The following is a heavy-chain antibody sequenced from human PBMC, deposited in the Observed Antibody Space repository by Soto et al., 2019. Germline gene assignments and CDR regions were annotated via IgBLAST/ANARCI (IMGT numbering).Heavy chain of an antibody. J-gene: IGHJ6*02. CDR1: GGSISSYY. Sequence: SETLSLTCTVSGGSISSYYWSWIRQPPGKGLEWIGYIYYSGSTNYNPSLKSRVTISVDTSKNQFSLKLSSVTAADTAVYYCARNPLVFWSGYGTSGKYYYYYYGMDVWGQGTTVTVSS. D-gene: IGHD3-3*01. V-gene: IGHV4-59*01. CDR2: IYYSGST. CDR3: ARNPLVFWSGYGTSGKYYYYYYGMDV.